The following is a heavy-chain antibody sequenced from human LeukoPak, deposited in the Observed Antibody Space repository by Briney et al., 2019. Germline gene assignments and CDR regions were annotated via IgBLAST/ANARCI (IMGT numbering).Heavy chain of an antibody. CDR2: IYYSGST. CDR3: ARDSLYYFFGY. V-gene: IGHV4-39*07. J-gene: IGHJ4*02. Sequence: SETLSLTCTVSGGPISSSSYYWGWIRQPPGKGLEWIGSIYYSGSTYYNPSLKSRVTISVDTSKNQFSLKLSSVTAADTAVYYCARDSLYYFFGYWGQGTLVTVSS. CDR1: GGPISSSSYY. D-gene: IGHD2-2*02.